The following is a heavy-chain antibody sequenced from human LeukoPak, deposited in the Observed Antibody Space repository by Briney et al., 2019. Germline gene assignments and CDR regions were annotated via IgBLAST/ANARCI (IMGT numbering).Heavy chain of an antibody. V-gene: IGHV3-30-3*01. CDR3: ARDKIGTMIVVVMYYFDY. CDR2: ISYDGSNK. CDR1: GFTFSSYA. Sequence: GGSLRLSCAASGFTFSSYAMHWVRQAPGKGREWVAVISYDGSNKYYADSVKGRFTISRDNSKNTLYLQMNSLRAEDTAVYYCARDKIGTMIVVVMYYFDYWGQGTLVTVSS. D-gene: IGHD3-22*01. J-gene: IGHJ4*02.